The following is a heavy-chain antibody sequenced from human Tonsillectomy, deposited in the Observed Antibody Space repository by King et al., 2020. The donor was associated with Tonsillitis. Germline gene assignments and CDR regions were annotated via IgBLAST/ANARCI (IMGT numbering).Heavy chain of an antibody. CDR3: AKDGTYYYDSSCYSDY. CDR2: INSDGSST. D-gene: IGHD3-22*01. Sequence: VQLVESGGGLVQPGGSLRLSCAASGFTFSSYWMHWVRQAPGKGLVWVSRINSDGSSTSYADSVKGRFTISRDNAKNTLYLQMNSLRAEDTAVYYCAKDGTYYYDSSCYSDYWGQGTLVTVSS. V-gene: IGHV3-74*01. CDR1: GFTFSSYW. J-gene: IGHJ4*02.